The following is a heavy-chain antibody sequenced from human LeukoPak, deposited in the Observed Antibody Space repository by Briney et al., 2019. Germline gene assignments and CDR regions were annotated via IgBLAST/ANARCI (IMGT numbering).Heavy chain of an antibody. CDR2: IYYSGST. CDR1: GGSISSYY. CDR3: ALARGNYGSY. D-gene: IGHD4-11*01. J-gene: IGHJ4*02. Sequence: SETLSLTCTVSGGSISSYYWSWIRQPPGKGLEWIGYIYYSGSTNYNPSLKSRVTISVDTSKNQFSLKLSSVTAADTAVYYCALARGNYGSYWGQGTLVTVSS. V-gene: IGHV4-59*01.